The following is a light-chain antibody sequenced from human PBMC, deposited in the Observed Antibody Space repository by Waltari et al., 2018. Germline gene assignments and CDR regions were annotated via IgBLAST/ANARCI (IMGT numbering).Light chain of an antibody. CDR2: DAF. CDR1: QGISYT. V-gene: IGKV1-NL1*01. Sequence: IKLTQSTSSLSASVGDRVTITCRASQGISYTLAWYQQKPGKAPKLLLYDAFTLKSGVPSRFSGSGSGADYALTISSLQPEDFATYYCQQYFVNPGFGPGTKLEI. J-gene: IGKJ2*01. CDR3: QQYFVNPG.